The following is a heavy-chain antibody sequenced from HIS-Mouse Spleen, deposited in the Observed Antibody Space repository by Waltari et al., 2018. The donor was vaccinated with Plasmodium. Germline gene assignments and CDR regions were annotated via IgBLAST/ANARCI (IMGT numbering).Heavy chain of an antibody. J-gene: IGHJ4*02. CDR1: GGFFSGYY. D-gene: IGHD2-15*01. CDR3: ARLVVVASKDSY. CDR2: INHSGST. Sequence: QVQLQQWGAGLLQPSATLSLTSAVYGGFFSGYYWSWIRQPPGKGLEWIEEINHSGSTNYNPSLKSRVTISVDTSKNQFSLKLSSVTAADTAVYYCARLVVVASKDSYWGQGTLVTVSS. V-gene: IGHV4-34*01.